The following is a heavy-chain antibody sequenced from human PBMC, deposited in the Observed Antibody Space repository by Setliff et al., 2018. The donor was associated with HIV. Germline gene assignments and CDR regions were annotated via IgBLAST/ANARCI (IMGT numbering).Heavy chain of an antibody. CDR3: TRASRFGGNWKNYYFDY. J-gene: IGHJ4*02. V-gene: IGHV3-23*01. CDR2: FVGAAGTT. D-gene: IGHD2-15*01. CDR1: GFTFNNYA. Sequence: GGSLRLSCAASGFTFNNYAMSWVRQAPGKGLKWVSGFVGAAGTTYYADSVKGRFTISRDNSKNTLYLQMNSLRAEDTAVYNCTRASRFGGNWKNYYFDYWGQGTLVTVSS.